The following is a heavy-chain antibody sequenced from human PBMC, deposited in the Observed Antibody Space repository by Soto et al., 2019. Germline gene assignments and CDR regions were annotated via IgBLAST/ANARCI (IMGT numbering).Heavy chain of an antibody. CDR3: AKDQEVLYYDFWSGYYFPGIDY. J-gene: IGHJ4*02. CDR2: ISGSGGST. Sequence: GGSLRLSCAASGFTFSSYAMSWVRQAPGKGLEWVSAISGSGGSTYYADSVKGRFTISRDNSKNTLYLQMNSLRAEDTAVYYCAKDQEVLYYDFWSGYYFPGIDYWGQGTLVTVSS. CDR1: GFTFSSYA. D-gene: IGHD3-3*01. V-gene: IGHV3-23*01.